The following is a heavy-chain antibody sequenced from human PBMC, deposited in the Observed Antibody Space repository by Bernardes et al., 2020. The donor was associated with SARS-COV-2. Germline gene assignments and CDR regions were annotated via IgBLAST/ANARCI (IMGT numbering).Heavy chain of an antibody. Sequence: ASVKVSCKASGYTLTRYDMHWVRQAPGQGLEWMGIINPSGGSTSYAQKFQGRVTMTRDTSTSTVYMELSSLRSEDTAVYYCAREGTEDYYDSSGYYVGGFDYWGQGTLVTVSS. J-gene: IGHJ4*02. D-gene: IGHD3-22*01. V-gene: IGHV1-46*01. CDR2: INPSGGST. CDR1: GYTLTRYD. CDR3: AREGTEDYYDSSGYYVGGFDY.